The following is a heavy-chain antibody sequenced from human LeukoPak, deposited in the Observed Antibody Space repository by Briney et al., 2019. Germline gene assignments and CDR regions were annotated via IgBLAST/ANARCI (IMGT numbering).Heavy chain of an antibody. D-gene: IGHD6-19*01. Sequence: ASVKVSCKASGYTFTGYYMHWVRQAPGQGLEWMGWINPNSGGANYAQKFQGRVTMTRDTSISTAYMELSRLRSDDTAVYYCARDAGSSGLVHYYWGQGTLVTVSS. CDR3: ARDAGSSGLVHYY. J-gene: IGHJ4*02. V-gene: IGHV1-2*02. CDR2: INPNSGGA. CDR1: GYTFTGYY.